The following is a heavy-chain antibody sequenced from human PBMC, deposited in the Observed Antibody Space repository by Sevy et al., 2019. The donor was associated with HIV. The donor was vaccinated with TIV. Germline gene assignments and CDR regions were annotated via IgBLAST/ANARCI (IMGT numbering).Heavy chain of an antibody. Sequence: GGSLRLSCAASGFTFSANWMNWVRQAPGKGLEWVANIKADGSDKHYVDSVEGRFSISRDNAKNLLFLQMTSLGVEDTAVYYCAHETFGRFESWGQGTLVTVSS. CDR1: GFTFSANW. V-gene: IGHV3-7*01. J-gene: IGHJ4*02. CDR2: IKADGSDK. CDR3: AHETFGRFES. D-gene: IGHD3-16*01.